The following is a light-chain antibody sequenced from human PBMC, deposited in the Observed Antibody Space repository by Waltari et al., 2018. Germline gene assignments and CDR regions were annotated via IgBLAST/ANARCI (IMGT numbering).Light chain of an antibody. CDR1: QSVSSN. CDR3: QQYNNWPPWT. CDR2: GAS. Sequence: EIVMTQSPATLSVSPGERATLSCRATQSVSSNLAWYQQKPGQAPRLLIYGASTRAPGIPARFSGSGSGAEFTLTINSLQSEDSAVYYCQQYNNWPPWTFGQGTKVEIK. V-gene: IGKV3-15*01. J-gene: IGKJ1*01.